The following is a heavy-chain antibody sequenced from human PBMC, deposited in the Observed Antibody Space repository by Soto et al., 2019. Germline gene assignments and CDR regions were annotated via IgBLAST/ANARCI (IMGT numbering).Heavy chain of an antibody. CDR3: ARGNQLVVPAASSWFDP. D-gene: IGHD2-2*01. CDR2: INHSGST. V-gene: IGHV4-34*01. Sequence: SETLSLTCAVYGGSFSGYYWSWIRQPPGKGLEWIGEINHSGSTNYNPSLKSRVTISVDTSKNQFSLKLSSVTAADTAVYYCARGNQLVVPAASSWFDPWGQGTLVTVYS. CDR1: GGSFSGYY. J-gene: IGHJ5*02.